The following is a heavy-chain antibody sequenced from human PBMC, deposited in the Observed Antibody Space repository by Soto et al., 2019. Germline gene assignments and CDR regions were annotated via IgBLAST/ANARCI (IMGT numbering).Heavy chain of an antibody. D-gene: IGHD2-8*02. CDR3: VRDLHEPLATDALRVAK. J-gene: IGHJ4*02. V-gene: IGHV3-48*03. CDR2: ISSTGSGT. CDR1: GFTFSSYE. Sequence: EMQLVESGGGLVQPGGSLRLSCAASGFTFSSYEMHWVRQAPGKGLEWISYISSTGSGTLYADSVRGRFTMSRDNTKNSVSLQMSRLRAEDTAVYYCVRDLHEPLATDALRVAKWGQGNKVTVSS.